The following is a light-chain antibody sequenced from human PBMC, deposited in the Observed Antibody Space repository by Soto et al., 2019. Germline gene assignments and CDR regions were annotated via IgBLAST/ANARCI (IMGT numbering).Light chain of an antibody. V-gene: IGKV1-5*02. CDR2: DAS. Sequence: DIQMTQSPSPLPAPEGAGATIICRASQSIISWLAGSQQKPGKAPKLLIYDASIVESGAPSRFSGSGSGTEFTLTISSLQPDDFATYYGQQYNSYPYTFGQGTKLEIK. J-gene: IGKJ2*01. CDR3: QQYNSYPYT. CDR1: QSIISW.